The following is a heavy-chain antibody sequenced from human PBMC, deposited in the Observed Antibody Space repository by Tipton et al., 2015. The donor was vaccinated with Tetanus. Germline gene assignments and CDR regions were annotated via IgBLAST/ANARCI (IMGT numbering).Heavy chain of an antibody. D-gene: IGHD3/OR15-3a*01. CDR2: INRDGSDK. J-gene: IGHJ6*03. CDR3: ARDRGEDWTNFYYMDV. CDR1: GFTFSSYN. Sequence: SLRLSCAASGFTFSSYNMNWVRQAPGKGLEWVANINRDGSDKYYVDSVRGRFTISRDEAKNSLYLQMNSLRVGDTAVYYCARDRGEDWTNFYYMDVWGKGATVTVSS. V-gene: IGHV3-7*01.